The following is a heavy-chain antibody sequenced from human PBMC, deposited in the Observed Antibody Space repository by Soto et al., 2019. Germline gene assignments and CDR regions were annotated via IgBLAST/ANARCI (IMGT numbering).Heavy chain of an antibody. D-gene: IGHD2-2*01. J-gene: IGHJ3*02. CDR1: GGSISSYY. CDR2: IYYSGST. Sequence: SETLSLTCTVSGGSISSYYWSWIRQPPGKGLEWIGYIYYSGSTNYNPSLKSRVTISVDTSKNQFSLNLSSVTAADTAVYYCARGPGYQLLRAGLGAFDIWGQGTMVTVSS. CDR3: ARGPGYQLLRAGLGAFDI. V-gene: IGHV4-59*08.